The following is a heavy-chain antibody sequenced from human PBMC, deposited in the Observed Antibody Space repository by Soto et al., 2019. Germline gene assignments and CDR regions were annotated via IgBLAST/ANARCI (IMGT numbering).Heavy chain of an antibody. J-gene: IGHJ4*02. CDR2: IIPIFGTA. Sequence: SVKVSCKASGGTFSSYAISWVRQAPGQGLEWMGGIIPIFGTANYAQKFQGRVTITADESTSTAYMELSSLRSEDTAVYYCGRALSRYSGSYSPFDYWGQGTLVTVSS. CDR1: GGTFSSYA. D-gene: IGHD1-26*01. CDR3: GRALSRYSGSYSPFDY. V-gene: IGHV1-69*13.